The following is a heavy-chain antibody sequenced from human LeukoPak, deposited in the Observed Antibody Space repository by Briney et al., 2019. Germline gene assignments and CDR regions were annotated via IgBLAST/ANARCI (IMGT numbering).Heavy chain of an antibody. CDR1: GFTFSSYS. V-gene: IGHV3-21*01. J-gene: IGHJ3*02. CDR2: ISSSSSYI. CDR3: ARARAGAFDI. Sequence: GGSLRLSCAASGFTFSSYSMNWVRQAPGKGLKWVSSISSSSSYIYYADSVKGRFTISRDNAKNSLYLQMNSLRAEDTAVYYCARARAGAFDIWGQGTMVTVSS.